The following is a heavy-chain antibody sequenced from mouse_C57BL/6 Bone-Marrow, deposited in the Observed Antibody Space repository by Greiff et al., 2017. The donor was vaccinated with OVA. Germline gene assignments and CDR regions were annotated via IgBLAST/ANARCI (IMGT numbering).Heavy chain of an antibody. CDR2: ISSGSSTI. V-gene: IGHV5-17*01. Sequence: VQLKESGGGLVKPGGSLKLSCAASGFTFSDYGMHWVRQAPEKGLEWVAYISSGSSTIYYADTVKGRFTISRDNAKNTLFLQMTSLRSEDTAMYYCARSHYYGSKVDYWGQGTTLTVPS. J-gene: IGHJ2*01. CDR1: GFTFSDYG. D-gene: IGHD1-1*01. CDR3: ARSHYYGSKVDY.